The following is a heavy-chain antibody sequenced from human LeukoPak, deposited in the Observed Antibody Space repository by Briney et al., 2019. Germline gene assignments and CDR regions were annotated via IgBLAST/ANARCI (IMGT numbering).Heavy chain of an antibody. Sequence: GGSLRLSCTASGFTFSGHWIHWVRQPPGMGLVWVSRINKRGTDSMYAESVKGRFTISRDNAKNTVYLQMNSLRAEDTAVYYCVRDETLWTLDWWGQGTLVSVSS. V-gene: IGHV3-74*03. D-gene: IGHD1-1*01. CDR2: INKRGTDS. CDR3: VRDETLWTLDW. J-gene: IGHJ4*02. CDR1: GFTFSGHW.